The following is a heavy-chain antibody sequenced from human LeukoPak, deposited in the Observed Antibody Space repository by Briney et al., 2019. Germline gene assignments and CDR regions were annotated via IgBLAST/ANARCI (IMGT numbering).Heavy chain of an antibody. CDR3: ARDPFDVWSGPILD. Sequence: SETLSLTCTVSGDSIGSHYWSWIRQPAGKGLEWIGRIYPSGTTNYTPSLKSRVTISIDTSKNQFSLKLSSVTAADTAVYYCARDPFDVWSGPILDWGQGTLVTVSS. D-gene: IGHD3-3*01. J-gene: IGHJ4*02. CDR1: GDSIGSHY. V-gene: IGHV4-4*07. CDR2: IYPSGTT.